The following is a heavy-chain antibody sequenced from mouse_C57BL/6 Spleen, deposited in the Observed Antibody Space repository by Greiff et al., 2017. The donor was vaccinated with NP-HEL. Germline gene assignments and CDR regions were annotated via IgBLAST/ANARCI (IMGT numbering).Heavy chain of an antibody. J-gene: IGHJ4*01. D-gene: IGHD1-1*01. CDR2: INPYNGGT. V-gene: IGHV1-19*01. Sequence: EVQLQQSGPVLVKPGASVKMSCKASGYTFTDYYMNWVKQSHGKSLEWIGVINPYNGGTSYNQKFKGKATLTVDKSSSTAYMELNSLTSEDSAVYYCARLDYYGSSYYAMDYWGQGTSVTVSS. CDR3: ARLDYYGSSYYAMDY. CDR1: GYTFTDYY.